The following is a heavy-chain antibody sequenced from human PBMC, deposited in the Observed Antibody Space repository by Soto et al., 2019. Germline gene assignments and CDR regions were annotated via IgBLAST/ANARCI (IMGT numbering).Heavy chain of an antibody. CDR3: AKGYTSYYYYMDV. CDR1: GFTFTNYA. Sequence: GGSLRLSCAASGFTFTNYAMTWVRQAPGKGLEWVSGISGSGGSTYYADSVKGRFTISRDNSKNTLYLQMNSLRDEDTAVYFCAKGYTSYYYYMDVWGKGTTVTVSS. V-gene: IGHV3-23*01. D-gene: IGHD3-9*01. CDR2: ISGSGGST. J-gene: IGHJ6*03.